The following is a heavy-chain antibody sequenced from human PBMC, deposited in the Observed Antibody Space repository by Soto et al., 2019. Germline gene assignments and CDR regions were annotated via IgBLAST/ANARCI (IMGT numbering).Heavy chain of an antibody. J-gene: IGHJ4*02. CDR3: AESPWYGY. Sequence: PGGSLRFSCAASGFTFSNYVMSWVRQAPGKGLEWVSSISGSGDSEHYADSVKGRFTISRDNSKNTLSLQMNSLRVEDTAVYYCAESPWYGYWGQGTQVTVSS. D-gene: IGHD6-13*01. CDR2: ISGSGDSE. V-gene: IGHV3-23*01. CDR1: GFTFSNYV.